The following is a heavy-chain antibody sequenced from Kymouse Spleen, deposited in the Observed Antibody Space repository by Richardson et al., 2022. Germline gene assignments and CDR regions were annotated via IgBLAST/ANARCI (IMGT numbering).Heavy chain of an antibody. J-gene: IGHJ6*02. CDR2: INWNGGST. V-gene: IGHV3-20*d01. D-gene: IGHD3-10*01. CDR1: GFTFDDYG. CDR3: ARSMVRGVTHYYYGMDV. Sequence: EVQLVESGGGVVRPGGSLRLSCAASGFTFDDYGMSWVRQAPGKGLEWVSGINWNGGSTGYADSVKGRFTISRDNAKNSLYLQMNSLRAEDTALYYCARSMVRGVTHYYYGMDVWGQGTTVTVSS.